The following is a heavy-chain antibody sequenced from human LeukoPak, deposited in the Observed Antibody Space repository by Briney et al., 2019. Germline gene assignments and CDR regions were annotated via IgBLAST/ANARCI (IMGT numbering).Heavy chain of an antibody. CDR3: ARIIVVVPAAIRNHYYYYGMDV. J-gene: IGHJ6*02. V-gene: IGHV3-48*02. Sequence: PGGSLRLSCAASGFTFSSYSMNWVRQAPGKGLEWVSYISSSSSTIYYADSVKGRFTISRDNAKNSLYLQMNSLRDEDTAVYYCARIIVVVPAAIRNHYYYYGMDVWGQGTTVTVSS. CDR2: ISSSSSTI. CDR1: GFTFSSYS. D-gene: IGHD2-2*01.